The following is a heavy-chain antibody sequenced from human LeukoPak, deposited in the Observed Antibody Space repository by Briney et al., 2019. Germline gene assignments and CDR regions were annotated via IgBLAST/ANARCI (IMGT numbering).Heavy chain of an antibody. D-gene: IGHD6-13*01. CDR1: GFSLSTSGVG. CDR3: AHSSFWQQLVPVPFDY. J-gene: IGHJ4*02. V-gene: IGHV2-5*02. CDR2: IYWDDDK. Sequence: SGPTLVNPTQTLTLTCTFSGFSLSTSGVGVGWIRQPPGKALEWLALIYWDDDKRYSPSLKSRLTITKDTSKNQVVLTMTNMDPVDTATYHCAHSSFWQQLVPVPFDYWGQGTLVTVSS.